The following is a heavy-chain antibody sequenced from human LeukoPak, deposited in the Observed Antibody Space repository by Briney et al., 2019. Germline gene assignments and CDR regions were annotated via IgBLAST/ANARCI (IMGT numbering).Heavy chain of an antibody. CDR3: AKGQTSGEVDY. Sequence: GGSLRLSCAASGFTFSSYGMPWVRQAPGKGLEWVAVISYDGSNKYYADSVKGRFTISRDNSKNTLYLQMNSLRAEDTAVYYCAKGQTSGEVDYWGQGTLVTVSS. J-gene: IGHJ4*02. D-gene: IGHD2-21*01. V-gene: IGHV3-30*18. CDR2: ISYDGSNK. CDR1: GFTFSSYG.